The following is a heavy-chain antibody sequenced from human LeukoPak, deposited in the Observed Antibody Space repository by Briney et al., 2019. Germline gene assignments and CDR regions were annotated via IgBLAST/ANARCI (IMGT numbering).Heavy chain of an antibody. CDR1: GFTFDDYA. CDR2: ISWNSGSI. J-gene: IGHJ4*02. D-gene: IGHD3-22*01. Sequence: GGSLRLSCAASGFTFDDYAMHWVRQAPGKGLEWVSGISWNSGSIGYADSVKGRFTISRDNAKNSLYLQMNSLRAEDTALYYCAKDRYYYDSSGSIDYCGQGTLVTVSS. V-gene: IGHV3-9*01. CDR3: AKDRYYYDSSGSIDY.